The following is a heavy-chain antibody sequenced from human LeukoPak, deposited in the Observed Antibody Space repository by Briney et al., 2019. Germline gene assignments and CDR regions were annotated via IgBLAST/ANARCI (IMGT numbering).Heavy chain of an antibody. CDR2: IKSKTDGGTT. CDR3: TTDYPNSGFETFDF. CDR1: GFTFSNAW. V-gene: IGHV3-15*01. Sequence: PGGSLRLSCAASGFTFSNAWMSWVRQAPGKGLEWVGRIKSKTDGGTTDYAAPVKGRFTISRDDSKNTLYLQMNSLKTEDTAVYYCTTDYPNSGFETFDFWGQGTLVTVSS. D-gene: IGHD5-12*01. J-gene: IGHJ4*02.